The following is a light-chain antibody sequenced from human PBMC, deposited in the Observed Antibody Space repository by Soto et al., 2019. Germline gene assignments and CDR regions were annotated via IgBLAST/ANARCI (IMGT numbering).Light chain of an antibody. J-gene: IGLJ3*02. CDR2: NTY. Sequence: VLTQPPSASGTPGQRVIISCSGSSSNLGSNSGNWYQQLPGTAPKLLIYNTYQRPLGVPDRFSGSKSGTSASLAISGLQSEDEGDYFCAAWDDSLNGPVFGGGTKLTVL. CDR3: AAWDDSLNGPV. CDR1: SSNLGSNS. V-gene: IGLV1-44*01.